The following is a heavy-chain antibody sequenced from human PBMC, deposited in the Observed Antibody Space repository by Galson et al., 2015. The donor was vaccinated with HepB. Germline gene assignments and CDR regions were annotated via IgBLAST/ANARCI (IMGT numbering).Heavy chain of an antibody. CDR3: ASSTEVPSRDAFDI. V-gene: IGHV1-46*04. J-gene: IGHJ3*02. CDR2: INPSGGST. Sequence: SVKVSCKASGYTFTSYYMHWVRQAPGQGLEWMGIINPSGGSTSYAQKLQGRVTLTRDTSTSTVYMEPSSLRSEDTAVYYCASSTEVPSRDAFDIWGQGTMVTVSS. CDR1: GYTFTSYY.